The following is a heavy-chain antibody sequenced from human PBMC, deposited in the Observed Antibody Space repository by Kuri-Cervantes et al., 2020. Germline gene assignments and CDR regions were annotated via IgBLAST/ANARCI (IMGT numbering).Heavy chain of an antibody. V-gene: IGHV3-23*01. CDR2: ISGSGGST. CDR3: ARDRRAAAGTFFY. Sequence: GGSLRLSCVVSGFTFSSYAMSWVRQAPGKGLEWVSAISGSGGSTYYADSVKGRFTISRDNSKNTLYLQMNSLRDEDTAVYYCARDRRAAAGTFFYWGQGTLVTVSS. D-gene: IGHD6-13*01. J-gene: IGHJ4*02. CDR1: GFTFSSYA.